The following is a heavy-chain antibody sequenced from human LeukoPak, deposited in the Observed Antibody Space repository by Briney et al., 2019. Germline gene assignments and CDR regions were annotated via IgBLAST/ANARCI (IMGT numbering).Heavy chain of an antibody. V-gene: IGHV1-46*01. CDR3: ARDGRRITVAGTGDN. CDR1: GYTFTSYY. J-gene: IGHJ4*02. D-gene: IGHD6-19*01. Sequence: GASVKVSCKASGYTFTSYYVHWVRQAPGQGLEWLGLINPNVGSTNYAQKFQGRVTLTSDTSTSTVYMELSSLRSDDTAVYYCARDGRRITVAGTGDNWGQGTLVTVSS. CDR2: INPNVGST.